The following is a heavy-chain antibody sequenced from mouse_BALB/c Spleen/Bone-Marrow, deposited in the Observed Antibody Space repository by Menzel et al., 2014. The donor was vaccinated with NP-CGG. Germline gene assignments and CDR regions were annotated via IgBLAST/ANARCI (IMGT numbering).Heavy chain of an antibody. CDR3: ARWEYYAMDC. V-gene: IGHV14-3*02. D-gene: IGHD4-1*01. CDR1: GFNIKDTY. CDR2: FDPANGNT. Sequence: EVQLQQSGAELVKPGASVKLSRTASGFNIKDTYMHWVKQRPEQGLEWIGRFDPANGNTKYDPKFQGKATITADTSSNTAYLQLSSLTSEDTAVYYCARWEYYAMDCWGQGTSVTVSS. J-gene: IGHJ4*01.